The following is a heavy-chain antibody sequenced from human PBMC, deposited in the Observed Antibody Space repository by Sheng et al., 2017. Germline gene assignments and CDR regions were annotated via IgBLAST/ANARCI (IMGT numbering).Heavy chain of an antibody. D-gene: IGHD6-13*01. V-gene: IGHV3-23*04. CDR2: IIGSGGST. J-gene: IGHJ4*02. CDR3: AKTYTSTWSFDF. CDR1: GFTFSSYA. Sequence: EVQLVESGGGLVQPGGSLRLSCAASGFTFSSYAMTWVRQAPGKGLEWVSGIIGSGGSTYSADSVKGRFTISRDNSKNTLYLQMNSLRAEDTAVYYCAKTYTSTWSFDFWGQGTLVTVSS.